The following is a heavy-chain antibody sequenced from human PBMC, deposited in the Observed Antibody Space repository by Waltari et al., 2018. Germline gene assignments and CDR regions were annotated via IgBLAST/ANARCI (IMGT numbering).Heavy chain of an antibody. CDR2: IYYSGST. CDR1: GGSISSHY. D-gene: IGHD3-22*01. Sequence: QVQLQESGPGLVKPSETLSLTCTVSGGSISSHYWSWIRQPPGKGLEWIGYIYYSGSTHYNPSLKSRVTISVETSKNQFSLKLSSVTAADTAVYYCATPDYYDSSGYYYPRGAFDIWGQGTMVTVSS. J-gene: IGHJ3*02. V-gene: IGHV4-59*11. CDR3: ATPDYYDSSGYYYPRGAFDI.